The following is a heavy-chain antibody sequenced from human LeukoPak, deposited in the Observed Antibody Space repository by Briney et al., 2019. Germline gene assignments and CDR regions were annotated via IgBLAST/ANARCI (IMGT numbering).Heavy chain of an antibody. Sequence: GGSLRLSCAASGFTFRSYTMSWVRQAPGKGLEWVSAISGSGGSTYYADSVKGRFTISRDNSKITLYLQMNSLRAEITALYYYARREAVGATTMVGYWGQGTLVTVSS. CDR2: ISGSGGST. J-gene: IGHJ4*02. D-gene: IGHD1-26*01. V-gene: IGHV3-23*01. CDR3: ARREAVGATTMVGY. CDR1: GFTFRSYT.